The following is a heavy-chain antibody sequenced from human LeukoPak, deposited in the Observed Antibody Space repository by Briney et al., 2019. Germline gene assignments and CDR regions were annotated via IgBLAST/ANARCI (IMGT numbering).Heavy chain of an antibody. V-gene: IGHV3-23*01. J-gene: IGHJ4*02. Sequence: SGGSLRLSCAASGFTFSNYAMSWVRQAPGKGLEWVSSINGRGGSTYYADSVRGRFTISRDNSKNTLYLQMNSLRAEDTAVYFCARETDSTLFDYWGQGTLVTVSS. D-gene: IGHD2-2*01. CDR2: INGRGGST. CDR3: ARETDSTLFDY. CDR1: GFTFSNYA.